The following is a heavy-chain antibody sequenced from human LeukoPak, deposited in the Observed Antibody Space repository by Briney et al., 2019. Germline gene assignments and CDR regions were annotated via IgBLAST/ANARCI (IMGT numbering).Heavy chain of an antibody. CDR3: ARLLRITMIVADSYFDY. D-gene: IGHD3-22*01. CDR1: GYTFTSYG. Sequence: ASVRVSCKASGYTFTSYGISWVRQAPGQGLEWMGWISAYNGNTNYAQKLQGRVTMTTDTSTSTAYMELRSLRSDDTAVYYCARLLRITMIVADSYFDYWGQGTLVTVSS. V-gene: IGHV1-18*01. J-gene: IGHJ4*02. CDR2: ISAYNGNT.